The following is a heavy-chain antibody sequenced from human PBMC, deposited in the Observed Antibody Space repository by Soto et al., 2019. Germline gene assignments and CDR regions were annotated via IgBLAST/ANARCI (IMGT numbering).Heavy chain of an antibody. CDR1: GGTFSSYA. CDR2: IIPIFGTA. D-gene: IGHD1-20*01. J-gene: IGHJ6*02. Sequence: QVQLVQSGAEVKKPGSSVKVSCKASGGTFSSYAINWVRQAPGQGLEWMGGIIPIFGTADYAQKFQGRVTITADEPTSTAYMELSSLRSEDTAVYYCASRITGSPNYGYGMDVWGQGTTVTVSS. V-gene: IGHV1-69*12. CDR3: ASRITGSPNYGYGMDV.